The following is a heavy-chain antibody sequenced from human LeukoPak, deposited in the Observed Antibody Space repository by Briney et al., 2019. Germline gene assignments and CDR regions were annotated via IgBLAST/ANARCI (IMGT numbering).Heavy chain of an antibody. Sequence: SETLSLTCTVSGGSISSSSYYWAWIRQPPGKGLEWIGSVYYSGSTYYYNPSLKSRVTIFEDTSKNQFSLRLSSVTAADTAVYYCARYRATTAFDIWGQGTMVTVSS. CDR2: VYYSGSTY. V-gene: IGHV4-39*01. J-gene: IGHJ3*02. CDR1: GGSISSSSYY. D-gene: IGHD1-26*01. CDR3: ARYRATTAFDI.